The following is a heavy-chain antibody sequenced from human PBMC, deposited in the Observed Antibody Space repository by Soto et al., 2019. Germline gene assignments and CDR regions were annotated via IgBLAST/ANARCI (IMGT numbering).Heavy chain of an antibody. CDR3: ARGLVVVAASALLNWFDP. J-gene: IGHJ5*02. D-gene: IGHD2-15*01. V-gene: IGHV4-31*03. Sequence: SETLSLTCTVSGGSISSGGYYWSWIRQHPGKGLECIGYIYYSGSTYYNPSLKSRVTISVDTSKNQFSLKLSSVTAADTAVYYCARGLVVVAASALLNWFDPWGQGTLVTVSS. CDR1: GGSISSGGYY. CDR2: IYYSGST.